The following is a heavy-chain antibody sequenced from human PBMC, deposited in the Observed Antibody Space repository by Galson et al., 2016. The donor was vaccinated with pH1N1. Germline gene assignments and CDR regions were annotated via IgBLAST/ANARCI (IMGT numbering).Heavy chain of an antibody. CDR1: GDTFGSYG. Sequence: SVKVSTGASGDTFGSYGINWVRHEAGLELEWMGGVIRTFDTAKYAQNFQGRVTITADESTTTAYLELSSLRTEDTAVYYCAREDYYETDLSAWYFDLWGRGTLLTVSS. CDR3: AREDYYETDLSAWYFDL. CDR2: VIRTFDTA. D-gene: IGHD3-22*01. J-gene: IGHJ2*01. V-gene: IGHV1-69*13.